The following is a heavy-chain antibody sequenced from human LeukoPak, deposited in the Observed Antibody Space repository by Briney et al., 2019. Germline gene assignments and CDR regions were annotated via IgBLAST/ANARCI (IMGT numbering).Heavy chain of an antibody. CDR2: IYYSVST. V-gene: IGHV4-59*01. J-gene: IGHJ5*02. CDR3: AREVYCDHEANWFDP. Sequence: KSSETLSLTCTVSGVSISSYYWSWVRQPPGKGMEWLGYIYYSVSTNYNPSLNSRVTISVDTSKNQFSLKLSSVTAADTAVYYCAREVYCDHEANWFDPWGQGTLVTVSS. D-gene: IGHD4-17*01. CDR1: GVSISSYY.